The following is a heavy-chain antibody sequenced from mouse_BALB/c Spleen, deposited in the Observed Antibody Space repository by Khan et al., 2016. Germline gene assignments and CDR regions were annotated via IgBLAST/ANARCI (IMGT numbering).Heavy chain of an antibody. CDR2: INTETGEP. CDR3: ARRDDYDGFAY. J-gene: IGHJ3*01. Sequence: QTQLVQSGPELKKPGETVKISCKASGYTFTDYSMHWVKQAPGKGLKWMGWINTETGEPTYADDFKGRFAFSLETSASTAYLQINNLKNEDTATYFCARRDDYDGFAYWGQGTLVTVSA. V-gene: IGHV9-2-1*01. D-gene: IGHD2-4*01. CDR1: GYTFTDYS.